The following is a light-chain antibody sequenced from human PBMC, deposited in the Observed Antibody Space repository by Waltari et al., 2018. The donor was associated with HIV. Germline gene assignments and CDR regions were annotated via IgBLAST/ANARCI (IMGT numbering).Light chain of an antibody. CDR3: QSYDSSLSGVV. V-gene: IGLV1-40*01. CDR2: GNS. CDR1: SPNIGAGSD. J-gene: IGLJ2*01. Sequence: QSVLTPPPSVSGAPRQRVTISCTGRSPNIGAGSDVAWYQQLPGTAPKLLIYGNSNRPAGVPDRFSGSKSGTSASLAITGLQAEDEADYYCQSYDSSLSGVVFGGGTKLTVL.